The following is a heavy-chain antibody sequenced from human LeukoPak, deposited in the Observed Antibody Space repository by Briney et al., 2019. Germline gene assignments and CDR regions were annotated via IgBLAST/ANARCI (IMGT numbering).Heavy chain of an antibody. Sequence: RRGGCLRLSCAASGFTFDDYGMSWVRQAPGKGLEWVSGINWNGGSTGYADSVKGRFTISRDNGKNSLNLQMNSLRAEDTALYFCARDQYDSGSNPFFDYWGQGTLVTVSS. J-gene: IGHJ4*02. V-gene: IGHV3-20*04. CDR1: GFTFDDYG. CDR3: ARDQYDSGSNPFFDY. D-gene: IGHD3-10*01. CDR2: INWNGGST.